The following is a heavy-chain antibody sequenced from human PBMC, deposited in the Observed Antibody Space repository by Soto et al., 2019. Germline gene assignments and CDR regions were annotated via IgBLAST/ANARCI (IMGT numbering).Heavy chain of an antibody. CDR1: GYTFTTIW. J-gene: IGHJ6*02. V-gene: IGHV5-51*01. CDR3: ARVSYYYGMDV. CDR2: IYAGDSDT. Sequence: GESLKISCKTSGYTFTTIWIAWVRQMPGKGLEWMGSIYAGDSDTRYSPSFQGRVTISADKSISIAYLQWNNLKTSDTATYYCARVSYYYGMDVWGQGTTVTVSS.